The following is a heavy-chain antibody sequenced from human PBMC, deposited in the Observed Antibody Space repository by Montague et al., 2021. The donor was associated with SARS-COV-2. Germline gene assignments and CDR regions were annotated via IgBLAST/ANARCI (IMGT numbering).Heavy chain of an antibody. CDR1: GASISSGSYY. J-gene: IGHJ4*02. CDR2: IHRSGST. D-gene: IGHD2/OR15-2a*01. Sequence: TLSLTCTVSGASISSGSYYWNWIRQLPGKGLEWIGYIHRSGSTYYTPSLQSRVAISVDTSKNEFSLKMTAVTAADTAVYYCARDGDEGYFFEYWGKGILVTVSS. CDR3: ARDGDEGYFFEY. V-gene: IGHV4-31*03.